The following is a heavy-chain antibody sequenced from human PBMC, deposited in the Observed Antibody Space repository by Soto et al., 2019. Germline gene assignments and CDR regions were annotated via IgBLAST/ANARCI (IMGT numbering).Heavy chain of an antibody. J-gene: IGHJ6*02. CDR2: IYYSGST. CDR1: GGSISSSSYY. D-gene: IGHD3-3*01. Sequence: SETLSLTCTVSGGSISSSSYYWGWIRQPPGKGLEWIGSIYYSGSTYYNPSLKSRVTISADTSKKQFSLKVSSVTAADTAVYYCGRQPKQIFGLPNGMDVWRQGTTVTVSS. CDR3: GRQPKQIFGLPNGMDV. V-gene: IGHV4-39*01.